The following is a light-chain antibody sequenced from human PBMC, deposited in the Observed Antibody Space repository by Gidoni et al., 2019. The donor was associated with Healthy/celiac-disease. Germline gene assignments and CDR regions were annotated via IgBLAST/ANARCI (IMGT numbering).Light chain of an antibody. Sequence: EIVLTQSPATLSLSPGAGATLSCRASQSVSSYLAWYQQKPGQAPRLLIYYASNRATGIPARFSGSGSCTAFTLTISSLEPEDFAVYYCQQRSNWPPWTFGQGTKVEIK. J-gene: IGKJ1*01. CDR3: QQRSNWPPWT. V-gene: IGKV3-11*01. CDR1: QSVSSY. CDR2: YAS.